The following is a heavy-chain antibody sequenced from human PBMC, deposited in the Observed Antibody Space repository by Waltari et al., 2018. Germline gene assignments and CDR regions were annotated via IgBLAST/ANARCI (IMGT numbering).Heavy chain of an antibody. V-gene: IGHV1-3*01. D-gene: IGHD2-21*02. CDR1: GYTFSDYA. J-gene: IGHJ6*03. Sequence: QVQLVQSGAEVKKPGASVKVSCKASGYTFSDYAIHWVRQAPGQRLEWMGWVNAGNGNTKYSQKFQGRVTITRDTSASTAYMELSSLRSEDTAVYYCARDEKAVVTNYYYYMDVWGKGTTVTVSS. CDR2: VNAGNGNT. CDR3: ARDEKAVVTNYYYYMDV.